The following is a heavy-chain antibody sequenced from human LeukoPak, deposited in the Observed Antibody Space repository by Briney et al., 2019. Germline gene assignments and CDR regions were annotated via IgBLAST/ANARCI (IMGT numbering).Heavy chain of an antibody. D-gene: IGHD3-22*01. V-gene: IGHV1-69*04. Sequence: SVKVSCKASGGTFSSYAISWVRQAPGQGLEWMGRIIPILGIANYAQKFQGRVTITADKSTSTAYMQLSSLRSEDTAVYYCARGRHHQLAHITMIPPDIWGRGTMVTVSS. J-gene: IGHJ3*02. CDR2: IIPILGIA. CDR3: ARGRHHQLAHITMIPPDI. CDR1: GGTFSSYA.